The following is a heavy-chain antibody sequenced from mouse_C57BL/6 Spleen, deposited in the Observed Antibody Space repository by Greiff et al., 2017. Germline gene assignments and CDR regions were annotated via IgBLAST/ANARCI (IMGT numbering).Heavy chain of an antibody. CDR3: ARDRTGTEGSFDY. V-gene: IGHV5-4*01. J-gene: IGHJ2*01. CDR2: ISDGGSYT. Sequence: EVQGVESGGGLVKPGGSLTLSCAASGFTFSSYAMSWVRQTPEKRLEWVATISDGGSYTYYPDNVKGRFTISRDNAKNNLYLQMSHLKSEDTAMYYCARDRTGTEGSFDYWGQGTTLTVSS. D-gene: IGHD4-1*01. CDR1: GFTFSSYA.